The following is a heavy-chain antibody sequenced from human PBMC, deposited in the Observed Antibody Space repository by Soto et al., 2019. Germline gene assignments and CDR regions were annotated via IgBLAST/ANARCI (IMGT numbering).Heavy chain of an antibody. Sequence: EVQLVESGGGLVKPGGSLRLSCAASGFTFSNAWMSWVRQAPGKGLEWVGRIKSKTDGGTTDYAAPVKGRFTISRDDSKHTLYLQMNSLKTEDTAVYYCTTGGEYLYYYGMDVWGQGTTVTVSS. V-gene: IGHV3-15*01. J-gene: IGHJ6*02. D-gene: IGHD3-10*01. CDR1: GFTFSNAW. CDR2: IKSKTDGGTT. CDR3: TTGGEYLYYYGMDV.